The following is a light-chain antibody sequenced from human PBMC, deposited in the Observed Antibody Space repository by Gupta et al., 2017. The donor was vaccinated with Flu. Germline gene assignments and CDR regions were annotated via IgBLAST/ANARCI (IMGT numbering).Light chain of an antibody. CDR1: SSDIGAYNY. CDR2: EVT. J-gene: IGLJ1*01. Sequence: QSALTPPCSVSGSPGQSITISCTGTSSDIGAYNYVSWYQQHPGKAPKLMLYEVTNRPSGVSNRFSGSKSGNTASLTISGLQAEDEADYYCCSYTRTNTYVFGGGTKVTVL. CDR3: CSYTRTNTYV. V-gene: IGLV2-14*01.